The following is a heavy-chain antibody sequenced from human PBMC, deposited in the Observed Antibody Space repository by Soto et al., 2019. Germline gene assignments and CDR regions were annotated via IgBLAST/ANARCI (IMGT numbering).Heavy chain of an antibody. Sequence: QVQLVESGGGVVQPGRSPRLSCAASGFTFSSYGMHWVRQAPGKGLEWVAVISYDGSNKYYADSVKGRFTISRDNSKNTLYLQMNSLRAEDTAVYYCAPRTGYYWGQGTLVTVSS. V-gene: IGHV3-30*03. CDR2: ISYDGSNK. J-gene: IGHJ4*02. CDR3: APRTGYY. CDR1: GFTFSSYG.